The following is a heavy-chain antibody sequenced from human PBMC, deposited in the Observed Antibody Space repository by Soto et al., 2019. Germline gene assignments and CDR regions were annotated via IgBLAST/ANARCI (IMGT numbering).Heavy chain of an antibody. Sequence: EGSLRLSCAASGFTFSGKKYLTWVRQAPGKGLEWVSGLYSTDGTYYADSVRGRFSTSKDNSKNTFYLQLNSLGPDDTAVYYCASWLLREHAFDIWGLGTMVTVSS. CDR3: ASWLLREHAFDI. J-gene: IGHJ3*02. V-gene: IGHV3-53*01. CDR2: LYSTDGT. D-gene: IGHD2-15*01. CDR1: GFTFSGKKY.